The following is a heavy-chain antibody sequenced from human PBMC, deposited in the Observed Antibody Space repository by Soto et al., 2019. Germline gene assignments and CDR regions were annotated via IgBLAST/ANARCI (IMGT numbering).Heavy chain of an antibody. D-gene: IGHD2-21*01. CDR1: VFTFSDYY. CDR2: SSNSGTYT. Sequence: RGSLRLACASSVFTFSDYYMSCIRQAPGKGLEWLSYSSNSGTYTRYADSVKGRFSISRDNAKNSLFLQINSLRGEDTAIYYCLRLGEKHKVLEYLGQGTPGIVS. CDR3: LRLGEKHKVLEY. V-gene: IGHV3-11*06. J-gene: IGHJ4*02.